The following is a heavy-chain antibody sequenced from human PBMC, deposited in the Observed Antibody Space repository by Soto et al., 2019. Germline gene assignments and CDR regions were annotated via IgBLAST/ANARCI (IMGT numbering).Heavy chain of an antibody. CDR2: ITGYGATT. V-gene: IGHV3-23*01. CDR1: GFIFNNYA. D-gene: IGHD6-19*01. CDR3: ARDPLLYDSDWYPNWFGP. J-gene: IGHJ5*02. Sequence: EAQLLESGGGLVQPGGSLRLSCSASGFIFNNYAMSWVRQAPGKGLEWVSGITGYGATTYYAESVKGRFTISTDNSKNTLNLQMSTLTAEDTAVYYCARDPLLYDSDWYPNWFGPWGQGTLVTVSS.